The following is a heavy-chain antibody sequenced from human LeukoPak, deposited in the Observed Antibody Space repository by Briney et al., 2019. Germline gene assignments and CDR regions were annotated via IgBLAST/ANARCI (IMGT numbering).Heavy chain of an antibody. V-gene: IGHV4-59*01. D-gene: IGHD6-19*01. J-gene: IGHJ3*02. Sequence: PSETLSLTCTVSGGSISSYYWSWIRQPPGKGLEWIGYIYYSGSTNYNPSLKSRVTISVDTSKNQFSLNLSSVTAADTAVYYCARVGWASNHAFDIWGQGTMVTVSS. CDR3: ARVGWASNHAFDI. CDR2: IYYSGST. CDR1: GGSISSYY.